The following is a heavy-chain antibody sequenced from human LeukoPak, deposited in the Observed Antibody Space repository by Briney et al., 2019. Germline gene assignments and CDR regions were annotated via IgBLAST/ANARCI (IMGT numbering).Heavy chain of an antibody. CDR3: ARDWNYGDYLLGY. V-gene: IGHV3-30-3*01. CDR1: GFTFSSYA. D-gene: IGHD4-17*01. J-gene: IGHJ4*02. Sequence: QPGGSLRLSCAASGFTFSSYAMHWVRQAPGKGLEWVAVISYDGSNKYYADSVKGRFTISRDNSKNTLYLQMNSLRAEDTAVYYCARDWNYGDYLLGYWGQGTLVTVSS. CDR2: ISYDGSNK.